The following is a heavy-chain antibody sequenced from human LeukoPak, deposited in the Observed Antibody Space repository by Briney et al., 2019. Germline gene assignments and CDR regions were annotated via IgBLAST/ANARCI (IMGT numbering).Heavy chain of an antibody. J-gene: IGHJ4*02. CDR2: INHSGST. CDR3: ARGVISGSGCFDY. Sequence: SETLSLTCAVYGGSFSGYYWSWIRQPPGKGLEWIGEINHSGSTNYNPSLKSRVTISVDTSKKQFSLNLSSVTAADTAVYYCARGVISGSGCFDYWGQGTLVTVSS. CDR1: GGSFSGYY. D-gene: IGHD3-10*01. V-gene: IGHV4-34*01.